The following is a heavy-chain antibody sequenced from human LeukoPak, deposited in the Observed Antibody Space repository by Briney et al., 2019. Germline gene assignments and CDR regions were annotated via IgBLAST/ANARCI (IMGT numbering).Heavy chain of an antibody. CDR1: GFTFDDYA. CDR3: AKDVSDGGNSGSLSFDI. J-gene: IGHJ3*02. CDR2: ISWNSGSI. D-gene: IGHD4-23*01. Sequence: PGGSLRLSCAASGFTFDDYAMHWVRQAPGKGLEWVSGISWNSGSINYADSVKGRFTISRDNAKNSLYLQMNSLRAEDTALYYCAKDVSDGGNSGSLSFDIWGQGTMVTVSS. V-gene: IGHV3-9*01.